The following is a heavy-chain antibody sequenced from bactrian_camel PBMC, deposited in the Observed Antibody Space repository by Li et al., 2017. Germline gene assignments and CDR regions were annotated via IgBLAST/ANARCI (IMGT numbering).Heavy chain of an antibody. Sequence: VQLVESGGGSVQAGGSLRLSCAASGRIYSNYVMGWFRQGPGKERRPVATIDSNERTVYTDSVKGRFTISEDNAKNTLYLEMNRLEPEDTAMYYCAAPRMLSWFCSGFLSGRTGNYWGQGTQVTVS. D-gene: IGHD3*01. J-gene: IGHJ4*01. CDR1: GRIYSNYV. V-gene: IGHV3S57*01. CDR2: IDSNERT. CDR3: AAPRMLSWFCSGFLSGRTGNY.